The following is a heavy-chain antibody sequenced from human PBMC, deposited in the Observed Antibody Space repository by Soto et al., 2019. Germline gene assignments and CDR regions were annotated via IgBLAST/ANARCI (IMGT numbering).Heavy chain of an antibody. J-gene: IGHJ6*02. CDR3: ARKGVTVTPYYYYYYGMDV. CDR1: GGTFSIYA. D-gene: IGHD4-4*01. CDR2: IIPIFGTA. V-gene: IGHV1-69*13. Sequence: GASVKVSCKASGGTFSIYAISCVRQSPLQGLEWMGGIIPIFGTANYAQKFQGRVTITADESTSTAYMELSSLRSEDTAVYYCARKGVTVTPYYYYYYGMDVWGQGTTVTVS.